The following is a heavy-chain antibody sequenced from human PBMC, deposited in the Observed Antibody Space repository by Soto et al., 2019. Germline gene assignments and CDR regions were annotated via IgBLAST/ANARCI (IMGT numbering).Heavy chain of an antibody. V-gene: IGHV5-51*01. CDR2: IYAGVSDA. D-gene: IGHD2-21*01. Sequence: GESLKISCKGSGYRFAKYWIGWVRQMPGKGLEWMGIIYAGVSDASYSPSFRGQVTFSTDKSISTAYLQWSSLKASDTAMYYCATTLNAYGDTQVDYWGQGTQVTVSP. CDR1: GYRFAKYW. J-gene: IGHJ4*02. CDR3: ATTLNAYGDTQVDY.